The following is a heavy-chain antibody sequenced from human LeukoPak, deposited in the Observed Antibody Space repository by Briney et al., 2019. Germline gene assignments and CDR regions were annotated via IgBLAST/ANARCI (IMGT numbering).Heavy chain of an antibody. CDR3: ARRDYDYVWGRYP. CDR2: INYDGDT. V-gene: IGHV4-34*01. J-gene: IGHJ5*02. Sequence: SETLSLTCAVYGGSFSGYSWSWIRQTPGKGLQWIGEINYDGDTNYNPSLKSRVTISVDTSKNQFSLKLSSVTAADTAVYYCARRDYDYVWGRYPWGQGTLVTVSS. D-gene: IGHD3-16*01. CDR1: GGSFSGYS.